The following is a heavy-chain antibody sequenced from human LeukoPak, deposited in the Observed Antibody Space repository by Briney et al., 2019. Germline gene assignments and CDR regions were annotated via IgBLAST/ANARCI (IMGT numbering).Heavy chain of an antibody. CDR2: ISTYNGNT. J-gene: IGHJ4*02. D-gene: IGHD3-9*01. CDR3: ARDVSTNYDILTGYPPDY. V-gene: IGHV1-18*01. Sequence: ASVKVSCKASGYTFTSYGISWVRQAPGQGLEWMGWISTYNGNTNYAQKLQGRVTMTTDTSTNTAYMELRSLRSDDTAVYYCARDVSTNYDILTGYPPDYWGQGTLVTVPS. CDR1: GYTFTSYG.